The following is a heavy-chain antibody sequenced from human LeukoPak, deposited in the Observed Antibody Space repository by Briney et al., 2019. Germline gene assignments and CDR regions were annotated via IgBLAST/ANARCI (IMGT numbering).Heavy chain of an antibody. CDR3: ARGGGGYNSYYFDY. Sequence: PSQTLSLTCTVSGGSISSGSYYWSWIRQPAGKGLEWIGRIYTSGSTNYNPSLKSRVTISVDTSKNQFSLKLSSVTAADTAVYYCARGGGGYNSYYFDYWGQGTLVTVSS. V-gene: IGHV4-61*02. J-gene: IGHJ4*02. CDR1: GGSISSGSYY. CDR2: IYTSGST. D-gene: IGHD5-24*01.